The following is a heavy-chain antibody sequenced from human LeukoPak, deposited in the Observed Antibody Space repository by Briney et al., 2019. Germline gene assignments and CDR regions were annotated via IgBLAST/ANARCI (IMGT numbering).Heavy chain of an antibody. J-gene: IGHJ4*02. D-gene: IGHD2-21*01. CDR1: GYTFTNYG. CDR2: ISTYNGNT. Sequence: ASVKVSCKASGYTFTNYGINWVRQAPGQGLEWMGWISTYNGNTNYAQNLQGRVTLTTDTSTSTAYMELRSLRSDDTAVYYCAREGLYCGGDCYSDYRGQGTLVTVSS. CDR3: AREGLYCGGDCYSDY. V-gene: IGHV1-18*01.